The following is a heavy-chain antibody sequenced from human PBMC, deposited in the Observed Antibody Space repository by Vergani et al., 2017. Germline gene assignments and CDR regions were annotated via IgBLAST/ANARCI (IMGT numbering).Heavy chain of an antibody. D-gene: IGHD3-3*01. V-gene: IGHV3-33*01. CDR3: ARSYYDFWSGYSYYFDY. Sequence: QVQLVESGGGVVQPGRSLRLSCAASGFTFSSYGMHWVRQAPGKGLEWVAVIWYDGSNKYYADSVKGRFTISRDNSKNTLYLQMNGLRAEDTAVYYCARSYYDFWSGYSYYFDYWGQGTLVTVSS. J-gene: IGHJ4*02. CDR1: GFTFSSYG. CDR2: IWYDGSNK.